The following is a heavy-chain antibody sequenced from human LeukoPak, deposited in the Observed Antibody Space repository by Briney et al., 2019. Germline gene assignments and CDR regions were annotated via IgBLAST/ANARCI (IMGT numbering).Heavy chain of an antibody. CDR3: ARVNVLWFGELSHFDY. CDR1: GGSISSHY. V-gene: IGHV4-59*11. Sequence: SETLSLTCTVSGGSISSHYWSWIRQPPGKGLEWIGYIYYSGSTNYNPSLKSRVTISVDTSKNQFSLKLSSVTAADTAVYYCARVNVLWFGELSHFDYWGQGTLVTVSS. D-gene: IGHD3-10*01. J-gene: IGHJ4*02. CDR2: IYYSGST.